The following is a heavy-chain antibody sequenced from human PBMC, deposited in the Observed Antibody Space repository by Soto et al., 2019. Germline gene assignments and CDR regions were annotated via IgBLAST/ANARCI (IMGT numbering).Heavy chain of an antibody. Sequence: QLQLQESGPGLVKPSETLSLTCTVSGGSISSSSYYWGWIRQPPGKGLEWIGSIYYSGSPYYNPSLKSRVTISVDTSKNQFSLKLSSVTAADTAVYYCARRKGVPAAKNWFDPWGQGTLVTVSS. CDR1: GGSISSSSYY. CDR2: IYYSGSP. V-gene: IGHV4-39*01. CDR3: ARRKGVPAAKNWFDP. J-gene: IGHJ5*02. D-gene: IGHD2-2*01.